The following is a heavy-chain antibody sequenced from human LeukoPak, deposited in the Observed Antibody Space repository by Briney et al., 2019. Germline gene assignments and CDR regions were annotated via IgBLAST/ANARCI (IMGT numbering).Heavy chain of an antibody. J-gene: IGHJ4*02. CDR1: GYAFTNYF. V-gene: IGHV1-46*01. Sequence: ASVKVSCKASGYAFTNYFMHWVRQAPGQGLEWMGIINPSGGSTTYVQKFQGRVTMTRDTSTNTVYMELSSLTSEDTAVYYCARLGAYLRSFDYWGQGTLVTVSS. CDR3: ARLGAYLRSFDY. D-gene: IGHD3-10*01. CDR2: INPSGGST.